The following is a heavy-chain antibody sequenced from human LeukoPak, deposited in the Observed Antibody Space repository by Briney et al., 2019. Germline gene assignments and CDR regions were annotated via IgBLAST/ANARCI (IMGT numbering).Heavy chain of an antibody. V-gene: IGHV3-53*01. Sequence: GGSLRLSCAASGFTVSSNYMSWVRQAPGKGLEWVSVIYSGGSTYYADSVKGRFTISRDNSKNTLYLQMNSLRAEDTAVYYCAREGDYYGSGSALWYFDYWGQGTLVTVSS. CDR2: IYSGGST. CDR3: AREGDYYGSGSALWYFDY. J-gene: IGHJ4*02. D-gene: IGHD3-10*01. CDR1: GFTVSSNY.